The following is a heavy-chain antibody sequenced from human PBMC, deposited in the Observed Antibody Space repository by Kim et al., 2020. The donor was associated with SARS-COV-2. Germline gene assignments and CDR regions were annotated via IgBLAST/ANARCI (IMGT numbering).Heavy chain of an antibody. CDR2: ISGSGGST. CDR3: AKARTWQWLVPVDY. J-gene: IGHJ4*02. D-gene: IGHD6-19*01. V-gene: IGHV3-23*01. Sequence: GGSLRLSCAASGFTFSSYAMSWVRQAPGKGLEWVSAISGSGGSTYYADSVKGRFTISRDNSKNTLYLQMNSLRAEDTAVYYCAKARTWQWLVPVDYWGQGTLVTVSS. CDR1: GFTFSSYA.